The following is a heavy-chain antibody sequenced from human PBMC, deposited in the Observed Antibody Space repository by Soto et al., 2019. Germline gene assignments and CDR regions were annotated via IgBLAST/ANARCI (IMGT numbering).Heavy chain of an antibody. CDR1: GFTVSSNY. Sequence: GGSLRLSCAASGFTVSSNYMSWVRQAPGKGLEWVSVIYSGGSTYYADSVKGRFTISRDNSKNTLYLQMNSLRAEDTAVYYCARVGHYYDILTGYYIEDYWGQGTLVTVSS. CDR2: IYSGGST. CDR3: ARVGHYYDILTGYYIEDY. V-gene: IGHV3-53*01. D-gene: IGHD3-9*01. J-gene: IGHJ4*02.